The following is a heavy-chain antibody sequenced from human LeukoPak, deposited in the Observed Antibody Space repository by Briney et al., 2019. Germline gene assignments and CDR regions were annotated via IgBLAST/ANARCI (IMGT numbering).Heavy chain of an antibody. CDR1: GYSISSGYY. Sequence: KASETLSLTCTVSGYSISSGYYWGWIRPPPGKGLEWIGSIYHSGSTYYNPSLKSRVTISVDTSKNQFSLKLSSVTAADTAVYYCARRASRYYYYYHMDVWGKGTTVTVSS. J-gene: IGHJ6*03. CDR3: ARRASRYYYYYHMDV. CDR2: IYHSGST. V-gene: IGHV4-38-2*02.